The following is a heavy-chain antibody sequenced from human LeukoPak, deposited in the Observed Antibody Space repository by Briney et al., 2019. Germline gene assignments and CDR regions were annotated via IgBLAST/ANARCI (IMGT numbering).Heavy chain of an antibody. CDR2: IYYSGST. D-gene: IGHD6-13*01. V-gene: IGHV4-59*08. CDR3: AAYYSRGTYYFDY. CDR1: GGSISSYY. J-gene: IGHJ4*02. Sequence: SETLSLTCTVSGGSISSYYWSWIRQPPGEGLEWIGYIYYSGSTNYNPSLKSRVTISVDTSKNQFSLKLSSVTAADTAVYYCAAYYSRGTYYFDYWGQGTLVTVSS.